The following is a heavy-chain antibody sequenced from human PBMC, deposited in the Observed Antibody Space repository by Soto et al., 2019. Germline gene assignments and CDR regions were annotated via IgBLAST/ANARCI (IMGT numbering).Heavy chain of an antibody. CDR1: GGSISSYY. J-gene: IGHJ4*02. Sequence: XXTLSLPFTVSGGSISSYYWRWIRQPPGKGLEWIGYIYYSGSTNYNPSLKSRVTISVDTSKNQFSLKLSYVTAADTAVYYCARTSWLPYFDYWGQGTLVTVSS. CDR2: IYYSGST. CDR3: ARTSWLPYFDY. D-gene: IGHD2-2*01. V-gene: IGHV4-59*01.